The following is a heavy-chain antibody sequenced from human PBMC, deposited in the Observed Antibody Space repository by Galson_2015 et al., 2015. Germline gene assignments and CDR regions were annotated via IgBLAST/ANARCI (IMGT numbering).Heavy chain of an antibody. V-gene: IGHV3-23*01. CDR1: GFSFSSSA. J-gene: IGHJ4*02. Sequence: SLRLSCAASGFSFSSSAMTWVRQAPGKGLEWVSAISASGAGTYYADSVKGRLTISRDNSKDTLFLQMNSLRAEDTAVYYCAKDLRYSSNWGQGALVTVSS. CDR2: ISASGAGT. D-gene: IGHD6-13*01. CDR3: AKDLRYSSN.